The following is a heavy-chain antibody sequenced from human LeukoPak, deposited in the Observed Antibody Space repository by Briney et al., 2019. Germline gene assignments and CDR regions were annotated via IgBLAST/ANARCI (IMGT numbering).Heavy chain of an antibody. D-gene: IGHD2-2*01. CDR2: IIPILGIA. Sequence: GSSVKVSCKASGGTFSSYTISWVRQAPGQGLEWMGRIIPILGIANYAQKFQGRVTITTDESTSTAYMELSSLRSEDTAVYYCARDVGVVVPAAMRGYNWFDPWGQGTLVTVSS. V-gene: IGHV1-69*16. CDR3: ARDVGVVVPAAMRGYNWFDP. J-gene: IGHJ5*02. CDR1: GGTFSSYT.